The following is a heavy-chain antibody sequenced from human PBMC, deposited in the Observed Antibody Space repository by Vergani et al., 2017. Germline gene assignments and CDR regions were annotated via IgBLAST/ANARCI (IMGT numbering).Heavy chain of an antibody. CDR2: ISRGGSTI. V-gene: IGHV3-48*03. Sequence: EVQLVESGGDLVQPGGSLRLSCAASGFPFSSYEMNWVRQAPGKGLEWVSYISRGGSTIYYADSVKGRFTISRDNAKNSLYLQMNSLRAEDTAIYYCARVHYDSSGYYYGDEYYFDYWGQGTLVTVSS. CDR1: GFPFSSYE. CDR3: ARVHYDSSGYYYGDEYYFDY. D-gene: IGHD3-22*01. J-gene: IGHJ4*02.